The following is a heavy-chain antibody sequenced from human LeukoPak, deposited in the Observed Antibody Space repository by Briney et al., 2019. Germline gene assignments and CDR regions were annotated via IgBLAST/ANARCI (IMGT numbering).Heavy chain of an antibody. CDR3: ARGDCSSTSCYTGSVY. CDR1: GFTFSSYS. J-gene: IGHJ4*02. V-gene: IGHV3-21*01. CDR2: ISSSSSYI. D-gene: IGHD2-2*02. Sequence: GGSLRLSCAASGFTFSSYSMNWVRQAPGKGLEWVSSISSSSSYIYYADSVKGRFTISRDNAKNSLYLQMNSLRAEDTAVYYCARGDCSSTSCYTGSVYWGQGTLVTVSS.